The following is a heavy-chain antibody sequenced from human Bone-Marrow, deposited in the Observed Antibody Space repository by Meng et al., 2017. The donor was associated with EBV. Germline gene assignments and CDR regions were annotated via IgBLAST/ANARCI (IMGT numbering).Heavy chain of an antibody. CDR3: ATRGRNYYGSGSLDP. CDR2: IHTNTGNP. D-gene: IGHD3-10*01. Sequence: QVHLVQSGSELKKPGASVKVSCKASGYTFTNYAMNWVRQAPGQGLEWMGWIHTNTGNPTYAQGFTGRFVFSLDTSVSTAYLQISSLKPEDTAVYYCATRGRNYYGSGSLDPWGQGTLVTVSS. CDR1: GYTFTNYA. V-gene: IGHV7-4-1*02. J-gene: IGHJ5*02.